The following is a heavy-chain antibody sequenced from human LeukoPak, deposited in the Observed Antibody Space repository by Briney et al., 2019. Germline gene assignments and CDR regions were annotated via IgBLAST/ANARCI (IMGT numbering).Heavy chain of an antibody. V-gene: IGHV3-7*01. Sequence: PGGSLRLSCAASGFTFSSYYMSWVRQAPGKGLEWVANLKHGRSEIHYVDSVKGRFTVSRDNAKNTLDLQMNSLRAEDTAVYYCAKVAKLPSITRIRRVRVHHYMDVCGKGTTVTISS. D-gene: IGHD3-10*01. J-gene: IGHJ6*03. CDR3: AKVAKLPSITRIRRVRVHHYMDV. CDR2: LKHGRSEI. CDR1: GFTFSSYY.